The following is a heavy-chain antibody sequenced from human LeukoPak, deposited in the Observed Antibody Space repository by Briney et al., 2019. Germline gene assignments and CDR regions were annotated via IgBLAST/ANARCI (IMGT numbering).Heavy chain of an antibody. CDR2: IYYSGST. CDR3: ASGSSGGNPYYFDD. Sequence: SETLSLTCTVSGGSISRYYWRWIRPPPGKGLEWIGYIYYSGSTNYTPSLKSRVTISVDTSTGQLSLKLSAVTAADTAVYYCASGSSGGNPYYFDDWGQGTLVTVAS. CDR1: GGSISRYY. J-gene: IGHJ4*02. D-gene: IGHD6-19*01. V-gene: IGHV4-59*01.